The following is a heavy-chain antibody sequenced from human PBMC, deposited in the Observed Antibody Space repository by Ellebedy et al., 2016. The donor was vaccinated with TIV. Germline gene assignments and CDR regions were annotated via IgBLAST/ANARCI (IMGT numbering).Heavy chain of an antibody. Sequence: GESLKISCAASGFTFSSYAMSWVRQAPGKGLEWVSTISHTGGRTYYADSVGGRFTISRDNSKKTLHLQMNSLRAEDTAVYYCAKGRGGGSDSSTPRYYFDYWGLGTLVTVSS. D-gene: IGHD2-2*01. J-gene: IGHJ4*02. CDR1: GFTFSSYA. CDR2: ISHTGGRT. CDR3: AKGRGGGSDSSTPRYYFDY. V-gene: IGHV3-23*01.